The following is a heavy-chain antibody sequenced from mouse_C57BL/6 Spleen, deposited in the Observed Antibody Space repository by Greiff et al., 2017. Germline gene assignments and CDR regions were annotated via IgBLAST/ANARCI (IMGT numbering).Heavy chain of an antibody. CDR2: IDPSDSYT. Sequence: QVQLQQPGAELVMPGASVKLSCKASGYTFTSYWMHWVKQRPGQGLEWIGEIDPSDSYTNYNQKFKGKSTLTVDKSSSTAYMQLSSLTSEDSAVYYCASRGGNYLFDYWGQGTTLTVSS. CDR3: ASRGGNYLFDY. V-gene: IGHV1-69*01. D-gene: IGHD2-1*01. J-gene: IGHJ2*01. CDR1: GYTFTSYW.